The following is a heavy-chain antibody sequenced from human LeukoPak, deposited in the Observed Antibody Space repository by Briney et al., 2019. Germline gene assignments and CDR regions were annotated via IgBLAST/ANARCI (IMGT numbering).Heavy chain of an antibody. CDR2: ISGSGGST. V-gene: IGHV3-23*01. D-gene: IGHD3-22*01. J-gene: IGHJ4*02. CDR1: GFTFNSYA. CDR3: AKQDYYDSSGYLDY. Sequence: GGSLRLSCAASGFTFNSYAMSWVRQAPGKGLEWVSTISGSGGSTYYADSVKGRFTISRDNSKNTLYLQMNSLRAEDTAVYYCAKQDYYDSSGYLDYWGQGTLVTVSS.